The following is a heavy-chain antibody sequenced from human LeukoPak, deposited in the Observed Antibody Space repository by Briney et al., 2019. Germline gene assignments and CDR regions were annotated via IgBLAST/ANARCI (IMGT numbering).Heavy chain of an antibody. J-gene: IGHJ4*02. V-gene: IGHV7-4-1*02. CDR1: GYTFTAYA. CDR3: ARQGPGYCSSTSCYGVGY. D-gene: IGHD2-2*01. Sequence: ASVKVSCKASGYTFTAYAMIWVRQAPGQGLEWMGWINTNTGNPTYAQGLTGRFVFSLDTSVSTAYLQISSLKAEDTAVYYCARQGPGYCSSTSCYGVGYWGQGTLVTVSS. CDR2: INTNTGNP.